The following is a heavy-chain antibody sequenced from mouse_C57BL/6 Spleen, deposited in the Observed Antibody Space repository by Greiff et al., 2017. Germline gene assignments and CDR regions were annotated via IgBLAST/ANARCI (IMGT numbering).Heavy chain of an antibody. CDR1: GYTFTDYN. D-gene: IGHD2-1*01. CDR2: INPNNGGT. Sequence: VQLQQSGPELVKPGASVKMSCKASGYTFTDYNMHWVKQSHGKSLEWIGYINPNNGGTSNNQQFKGKATLTVTKSSRTAYMELRSLTSEDAAVYYCARGYGNYFEDFDYWGQGTTLTVSS. CDR3: ARGYGNYFEDFDY. V-gene: IGHV1-22*01. J-gene: IGHJ2*01.